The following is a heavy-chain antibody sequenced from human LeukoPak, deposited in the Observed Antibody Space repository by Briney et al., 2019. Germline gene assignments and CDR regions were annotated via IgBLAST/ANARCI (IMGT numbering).Heavy chain of an antibody. J-gene: IGHJ4*02. Sequence: GGSLRLSCAASGFTFNNYEMNWVRQAPGKGLEWLSYISSSGSSIYYADSVKGRFTISRDNAKNSLYLQMNSLRAEDTAVYYCARDLADTTMWGFDYWGQGTLVTVSS. CDR1: GFTFNNYE. D-gene: IGHD5-18*01. CDR2: ISSSGSSI. V-gene: IGHV3-48*03. CDR3: ARDLADTTMWGFDY.